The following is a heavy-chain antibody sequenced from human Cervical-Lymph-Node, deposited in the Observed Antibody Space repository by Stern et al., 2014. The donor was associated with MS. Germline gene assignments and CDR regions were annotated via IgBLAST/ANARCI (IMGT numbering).Heavy chain of an antibody. V-gene: IGHV2-70*01. CDR2: IDWDDDK. CDR1: GFSLSTSGMC. Sequence: QVTLRESGPALVKPTQTLTLTCTFSGFSLSTSGMCVIWIRQPPGKALEWLALIDWDDDKYYSTSLKSRLTTTTNTSQNHVVLTVTNMDPVDTATYYCARIRGQPRGYYGMDVWGQGTTVTVSS. D-gene: IGHD1-1*01. J-gene: IGHJ6*02. CDR3: ARIRGQPRGYYGMDV.